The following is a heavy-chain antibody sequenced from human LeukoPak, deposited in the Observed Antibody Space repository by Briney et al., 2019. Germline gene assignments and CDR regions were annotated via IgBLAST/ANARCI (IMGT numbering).Heavy chain of an antibody. CDR1: NGSIGYYY. V-gene: IGHV4-59*01. J-gene: IGHJ6*03. Sequence: TSETLSFTCAVSNGSIGYYYWSWLRQPPGKGLEWIGYIYHTGGTNYHPSLKSRPAISLEMSRNQLSLRLTSVTAADTAVYYCARGGSSEGSTPKQYFYYMNVWGRGTTVSVSS. CDR3: ARGGSSEGSTPKQYFYYMNV. CDR2: IYHTGGT. D-gene: IGHD6-13*01.